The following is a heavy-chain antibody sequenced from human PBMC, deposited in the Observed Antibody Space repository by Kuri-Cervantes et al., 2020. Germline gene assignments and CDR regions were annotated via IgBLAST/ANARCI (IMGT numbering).Heavy chain of an antibody. Sequence: ASVKVSCKASGYTFTSYDINWVRQATGQGLEWMGWMNPNSGNTGYARKFQGRVTMTRNTSISTAYMELSSLRSEDTAVYYCARPGVDDGAVDYWGQGTLVTVSS. CDR1: GYTFTSYD. CDR2: MNPNSGNT. CDR3: ARPGVDDGAVDY. J-gene: IGHJ4*02. V-gene: IGHV1-8*01. D-gene: IGHD2-8*01.